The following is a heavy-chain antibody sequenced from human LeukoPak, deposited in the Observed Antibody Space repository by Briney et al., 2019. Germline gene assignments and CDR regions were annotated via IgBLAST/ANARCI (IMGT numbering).Heavy chain of an antibody. CDR3: ARSLGPGQRWLQSYTSEYFQH. CDR2: INPNSGGT. Sequence: EASVKVSCTASGYTFTGYYMHWVRQAPGKGLEWMGWINPNSGGTNYAQKFQGRVTMTRDTSISTAYMELSRLRSDDTAVYYCARSLGPGQRWLQSYTSEYFQHWGQGTLVTVSS. V-gene: IGHV1-2*02. CDR1: GYTFTGYY. D-gene: IGHD5-24*01. J-gene: IGHJ1*01.